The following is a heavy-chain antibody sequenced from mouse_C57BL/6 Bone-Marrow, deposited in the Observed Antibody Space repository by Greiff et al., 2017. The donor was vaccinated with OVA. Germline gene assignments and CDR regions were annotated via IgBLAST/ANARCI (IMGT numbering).Heavy chain of an antibody. Sequence: EVQVVESGAELVRPGASVKLSCTVSGFNITDDYIHWVKQRPEQGLEWIGWIDPENGYTEYTPKFKGKATFTADTSSSTAYLQLSSLTSEDTAVYYCTYRFLGGRGTALTVTS. CDR2: IDPENGYT. CDR3: TYRFL. CDR1: GFNITDDY. V-gene: IGHV14-4*01. J-gene: IGHJ2*01.